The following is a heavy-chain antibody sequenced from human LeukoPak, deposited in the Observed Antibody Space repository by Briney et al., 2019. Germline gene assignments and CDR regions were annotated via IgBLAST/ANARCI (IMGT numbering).Heavy chain of an antibody. J-gene: IGHJ4*02. V-gene: IGHV3-23*01. D-gene: IGHD3-16*02. CDR2: ITAIDGRT. Sequence: GGSLRLSCVASGFTFSSTTMGWVRQAPGRGLEWVSSITAIDGRTYYADSVRGRFTISRDNSKNTVYLQMNSLRAEDTAVYYCARGTAGYHSSYFDYWGQGTLVTVSS. CDR3: ARGTAGYHSSYFDY. CDR1: GFTFSSTT.